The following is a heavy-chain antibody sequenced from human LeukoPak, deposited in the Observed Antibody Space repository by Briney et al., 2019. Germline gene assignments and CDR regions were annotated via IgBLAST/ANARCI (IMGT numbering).Heavy chain of an antibody. J-gene: IGHJ4*02. CDR2: ISAYNGNT. D-gene: IGHD3-9*01. CDR3: ARSPSDDILTGYYFGY. CDR1: GYTFTSYG. V-gene: IGHV1-18*04. Sequence: ASVKVSCKASGYTFTSYGISWVRQAPGQGLEWMGWISAYNGNTNYAQKLQGRVTMTTDTSTSTAYMELRSLRSDDTAVYYCARSPSDDILTGYYFGYWGQGTLVTVSS.